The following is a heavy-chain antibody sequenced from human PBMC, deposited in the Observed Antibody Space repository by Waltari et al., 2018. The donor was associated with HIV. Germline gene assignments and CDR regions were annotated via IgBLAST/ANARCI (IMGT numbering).Heavy chain of an antibody. CDR1: GGFISGYY. Sequence: QVQLQESGPGLVKPSETLSLSCTVSGGFISGYYWTWIRQPPGKGLEWIGYIYDSGSTNYNPPRESRVTRSLDTSKNQFSLKLSSVTAADTAVYFCARGGVVAPPSYYYGMDVWGPGTTVIVSS. D-gene: IGHD2-15*01. CDR3: ARGGVVAPPSYYYGMDV. V-gene: IGHV4-59*01. J-gene: IGHJ6*02. CDR2: IYDSGST.